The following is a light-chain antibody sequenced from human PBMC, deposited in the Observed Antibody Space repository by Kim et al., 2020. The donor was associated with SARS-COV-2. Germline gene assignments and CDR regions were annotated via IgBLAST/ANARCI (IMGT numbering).Light chain of an antibody. CDR2: DVN. CDR1: YDH. CDR3: SSFATSPPWV. V-gene: IGLV2-14*04. J-gene: IGLJ3*02. Sequence: YDHVSWYQQHPDKVPKLMIYDVNKRPSGVSSRFSGSKSGNTASLTISGLQTEDEAYYYCSSFATSPPWVFGGGTKVTVL.